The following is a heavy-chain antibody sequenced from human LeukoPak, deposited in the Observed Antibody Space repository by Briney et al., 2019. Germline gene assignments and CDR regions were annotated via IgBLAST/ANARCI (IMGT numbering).Heavy chain of an antibody. CDR1: GGSFSTYA. CDR2: ISADNGNT. D-gene: IGHD3-16*01. CDR3: ARVIPQGPYYYHGMDV. Sequence: ASVKVSCKASGGSFSTYAISWVRQAPGQGLEWMGWISADNGNTNYAQKLQDRVTMTTDTSTSTAYMELRSLRSDDTALYYCARVIPQGPYYYHGMDVWGQGTTVTVSS. V-gene: IGHV1-18*01. J-gene: IGHJ6*02.